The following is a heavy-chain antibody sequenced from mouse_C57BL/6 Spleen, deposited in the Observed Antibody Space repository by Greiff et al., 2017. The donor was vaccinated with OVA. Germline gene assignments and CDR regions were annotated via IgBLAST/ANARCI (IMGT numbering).Heavy chain of an antibody. CDR2: IYPSDSEA. CDR3: ARDGNDY. Sequence: VQLQQSGPELVRPGSSVTMSCKASGYTFTSYWMDWVQQRPGQGLEWIGDIYPSDSEAHYTQKCKDKATLTVDKASSTAYMQLSSQTAEDSGVNYCARDGNDYWGQGTTLTVSS. V-gene: IGHV1-61*01. CDR1: GYTFTSYW. J-gene: IGHJ2*01. D-gene: IGHD2-1*01.